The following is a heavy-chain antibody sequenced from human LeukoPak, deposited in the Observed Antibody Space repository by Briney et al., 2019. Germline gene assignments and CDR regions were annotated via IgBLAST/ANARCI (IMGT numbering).Heavy chain of an antibody. Sequence: PGGSLRLSCAASGFTFSSYEMNWVRQAPGKGLECVSYISSSGSTIYYADSVKGRFTISRDNAKNSLYLQMNSLRAEDTAVYYCARSISFSSLVSTYYYYMDVWGKGTTVTISS. CDR1: GFTFSSYE. J-gene: IGHJ6*03. CDR2: ISSSGSTI. CDR3: ARSISFSSLVSTYYYYMDV. D-gene: IGHD6-19*01. V-gene: IGHV3-48*03.